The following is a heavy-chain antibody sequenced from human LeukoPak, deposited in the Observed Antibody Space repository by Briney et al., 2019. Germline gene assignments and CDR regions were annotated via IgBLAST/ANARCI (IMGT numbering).Heavy chain of an antibody. CDR2: IYHSGST. Sequence: SETLSLTCTLSGGSISTYYWSWIRQPPGKGLAWIGYIYHSGSTNYNPSLKSRVTISVDTSKNQFSLKLSSVTAADTAVYYCARGGGYASPIGYWGQGALVTVSS. CDR1: GGSISTYY. J-gene: IGHJ4*02. D-gene: IGHD5-12*01. CDR3: ARGGGYASPIGY. V-gene: IGHV4-59*01.